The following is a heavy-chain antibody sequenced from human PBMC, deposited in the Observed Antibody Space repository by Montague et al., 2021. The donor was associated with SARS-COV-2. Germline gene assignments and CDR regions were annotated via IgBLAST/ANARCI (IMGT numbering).Heavy chain of an antibody. CDR3: ARIRDYDILTGSYSGFDY. D-gene: IGHD3-9*01. CDR2: IDWDDDK. CDR1: GFSLSTSGMC. V-gene: IGHV2-70*01. Sequence: ALVKPTQTLTLTCTFSGFSLSTSGMCVSWIRQPPGKALEWLALIDWDDDKYYSTPLKTRLTISKDTSKNQVVLTMTNMDPVDTATYYCARIRDYDILTGSYSGFDYWGQGTLVTVSS. J-gene: IGHJ4*02.